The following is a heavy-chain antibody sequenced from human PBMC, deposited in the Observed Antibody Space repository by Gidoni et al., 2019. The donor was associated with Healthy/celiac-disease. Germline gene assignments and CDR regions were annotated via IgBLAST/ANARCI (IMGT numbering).Heavy chain of an antibody. V-gene: IGHV3-30*01. CDR3: AREHFSDSSSSL. CDR1: GFTFSSYA. CDR2: ISYDGSNK. Sequence: QVQLVESGGGVVQPGRSLRLPCAASGFTFSSYAMHWVRQAPGKGLEWVAVISYDGSNKYYADSVKGRFTISRDNSKNTLYLQMNSLRAEDTAVYYCAREHFSDSSSSLWGQGTTVTVSS. J-gene: IGHJ6*02. D-gene: IGHD6-6*01.